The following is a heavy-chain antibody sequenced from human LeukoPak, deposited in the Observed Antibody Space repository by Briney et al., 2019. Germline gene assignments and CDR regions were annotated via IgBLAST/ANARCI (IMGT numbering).Heavy chain of an antibody. CDR1: GYSFTKYW. Sequence: GESLKISCKGSGYSFTKYWIAWVRQMPGKGLEWMGIIYPGDSDTRYSPSFQGQVTISADKSISTAYLQWSSLKASDTAMYYCARLLGYCSGGSCYRGYYGIDVWGQGTTVTVSS. CDR2: IYPGDSDT. D-gene: IGHD2-15*01. J-gene: IGHJ6*02. V-gene: IGHV5-51*01. CDR3: ARLLGYCSGGSCYRGYYGIDV.